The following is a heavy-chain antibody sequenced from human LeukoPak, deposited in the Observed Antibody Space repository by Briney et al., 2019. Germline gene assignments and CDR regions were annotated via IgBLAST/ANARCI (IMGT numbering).Heavy chain of an antibody. J-gene: IGHJ4*02. Sequence: GASVKVSCKASGYTFTGYYMHWVRQAPGQGLEWMGRINPNSGGTNYPQKFQGRVTMTRDTSISTAYMELSRLRSDDTAVYYCARIWSGYYTDDYWGQGTLVTVSS. D-gene: IGHD3-3*01. V-gene: IGHV1-2*06. CDR1: GYTFTGYY. CDR3: ARIWSGYYTDDY. CDR2: INPNSGGT.